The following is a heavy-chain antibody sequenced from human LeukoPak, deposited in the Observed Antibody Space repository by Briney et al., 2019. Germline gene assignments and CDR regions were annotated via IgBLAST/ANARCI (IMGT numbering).Heavy chain of an antibody. J-gene: IGHJ4*02. V-gene: IGHV3-74*01. D-gene: IGHD3-10*01. CDR3: ARDGSLVRGIMYDY. CDR2: INNDGSYT. CDR1: GFTLGTYW. Sequence: SGGSLRLSCAASGFTLGTYWMHWVRQAPGKGLVGVSHINNDGSYTSYADSVKGRFTISRDNAKNTLYLQMNSLRAEDTAVYYCARDGSLVRGIMYDYWGQGTLVTVPS.